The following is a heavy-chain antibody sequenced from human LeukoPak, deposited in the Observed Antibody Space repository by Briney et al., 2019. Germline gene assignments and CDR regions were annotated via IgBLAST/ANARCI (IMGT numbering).Heavy chain of an antibody. Sequence: ASVKVSCKASGYTFTSYGISWVRQAPGQGLEWMGWISAYNGNTNYAQKLQGRVTMTTDTSTSTAYMELRSLRSDDTAVYYCARGFMVGGDCDCLDYWGQGTLVTVSS. V-gene: IGHV1-18*01. D-gene: IGHD2-21*02. CDR2: ISAYNGNT. J-gene: IGHJ4*02. CDR1: GYTFTSYG. CDR3: ARGFMVGGDCDCLDY.